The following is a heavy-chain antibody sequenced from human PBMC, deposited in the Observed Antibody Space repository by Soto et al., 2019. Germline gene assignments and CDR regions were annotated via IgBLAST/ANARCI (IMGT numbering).Heavy chain of an antibody. J-gene: IGHJ4*02. CDR3: AKDQGRQQLWSLYYFDY. Sequence: GGSLRLSCAASGFTFSSYGMHWVRQAPGKGLEWVAVISYDGSNKYYADSVKGRFTISRDNSKNTLYLQMNSLRAEDTAVYYCAKDQGRQQLWSLYYFDYWGQGTLVTVSS. CDR1: GFTFSSYG. V-gene: IGHV3-30*18. D-gene: IGHD5-18*01. CDR2: ISYDGSNK.